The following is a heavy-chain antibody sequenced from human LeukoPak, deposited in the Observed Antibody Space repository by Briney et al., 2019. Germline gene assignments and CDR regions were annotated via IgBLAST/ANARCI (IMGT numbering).Heavy chain of an antibody. CDR1: GFTFSSYW. CDR3: ARDWSPGYSSSGGDWFDP. V-gene: IGHV3-7*01. Sequence: GGSLRLSCAASGFTFSSYWMSWVRQAPGKGLEWVANIKQDGSEKYYMDSVKGRFTVSRDNAKNSLYLRMNSLRAEDTAVYYCARDWSPGYSSSGGDWFDPWGQGTLVTVSS. CDR2: IKQDGSEK. J-gene: IGHJ5*02. D-gene: IGHD6-13*01.